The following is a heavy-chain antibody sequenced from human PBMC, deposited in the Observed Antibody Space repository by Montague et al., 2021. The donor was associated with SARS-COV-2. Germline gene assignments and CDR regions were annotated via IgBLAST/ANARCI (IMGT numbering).Heavy chain of an antibody. Sequence: SLSLSCAASEFTFSSYWMTWVRQAPGKGLEWVASINQDGSDKRYVGSVKGRFTISRDNAMNSLFLQMNSLRVEDTAVYYCSRDSVVGATAEWFDPWGQGTLVTVSS. V-gene: IGHV3-7*01. D-gene: IGHD1-26*01. J-gene: IGHJ5*02. CDR1: EFTFSSYW. CDR3: SRDSVVGATAEWFDP. CDR2: INQDGSDK.